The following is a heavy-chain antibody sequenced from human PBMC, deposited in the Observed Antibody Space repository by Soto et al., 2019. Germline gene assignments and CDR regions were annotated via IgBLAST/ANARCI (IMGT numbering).Heavy chain of an antibody. CDR3: ARSLGVSSPDY. V-gene: IGHV1-8*01. D-gene: IGHD6-6*01. Sequence: QVQLVQSGAEVKKPGASVKVSCKASGYTFTTYNINWVRQATGQGLEWMGWMNPNNGNTGYAQKFQGRVTMPRNTSIGTAYMELSSLRSDDSAMYSCARSLGVSSPDYWGQGTLVTVSS. J-gene: IGHJ4*02. CDR1: GYTFTTYN. CDR2: MNPNNGNT.